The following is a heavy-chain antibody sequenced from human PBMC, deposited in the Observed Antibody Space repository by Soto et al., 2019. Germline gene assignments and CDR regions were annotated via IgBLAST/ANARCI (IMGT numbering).Heavy chain of an antibody. Sequence: ETLSLTCTVSGGSISSSSYYWGWIRQPPGKGLEWIGSIFYSGSTYYNPSLKSRVTISVDTSKNQFSLKLSSVTAADTAVYYCARVYCGGDCYSDYWGQGTLVTVSS. CDR1: GGSISSSSYY. V-gene: IGHV4-39*01. CDR3: ARVYCGGDCYSDY. J-gene: IGHJ4*02. CDR2: IFYSGST. D-gene: IGHD2-21*02.